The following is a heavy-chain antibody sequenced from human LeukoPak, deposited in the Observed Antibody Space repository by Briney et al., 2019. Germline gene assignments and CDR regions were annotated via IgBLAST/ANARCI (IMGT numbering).Heavy chain of an antibody. V-gene: IGHV3-23*01. CDR2: INVDGAST. CDR3: AKVRGYSYYFLDY. Sequence: GGSLRLSCAPAGFTINTHSMSCARQAPGDGLGWVPGINVDGASTYYSDSVNGRFTISRDNSKNAPYLQMSSLRGEDTAIYYWAKVRGYSYYFLDYWGQGTLVTVSS. CDR1: GFTINTHS. J-gene: IGHJ4*02. D-gene: IGHD5-18*01.